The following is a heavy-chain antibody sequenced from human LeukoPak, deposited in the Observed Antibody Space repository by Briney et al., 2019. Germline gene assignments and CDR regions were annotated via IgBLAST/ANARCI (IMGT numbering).Heavy chain of an antibody. J-gene: IGHJ5*02. CDR1: GDSISNGGYY. CDR3: ARQLGYCPGGVCYSGIQFDP. CDR2: IYYSGST. Sequence: SSETLSLTCTVSGDSISNGGYYWSWIRQVPGKGLEWIGYIYYSGSTYYNPSLKSLKSRVSISADASKNQFYVNVSSVTAADTAVYYCARQLGYCPGGVCYSGIQFDPWGQGTLVTVSS. D-gene: IGHD2-8*02. V-gene: IGHV4-31*03.